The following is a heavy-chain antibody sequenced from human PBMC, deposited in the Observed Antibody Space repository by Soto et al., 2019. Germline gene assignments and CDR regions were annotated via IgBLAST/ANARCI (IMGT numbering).Heavy chain of an antibody. CDR1: GGSISSGGYY. V-gene: IGHV4-31*03. CDR2: IYYSGST. Sequence: QVQLQESGPGLVKPSQTLSLTCTVSGGSISSGGYYWSWIRQHPGKGLEWIGYIYYSGSTYYNPSLKSRVTLSVDTSKNQFSLKLSSVTAADTAVYYCARVIQQQLRAYFDYWGQGTLVTVSS. CDR3: ARVIQQQLRAYFDY. D-gene: IGHD6-13*01. J-gene: IGHJ4*02.